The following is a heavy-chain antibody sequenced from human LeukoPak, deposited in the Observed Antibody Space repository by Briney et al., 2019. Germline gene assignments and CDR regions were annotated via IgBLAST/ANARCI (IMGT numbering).Heavy chain of an antibody. Sequence: SGGSLRLSCAASGFSFTTYGMHWVRQAPLKGLEWLAAISYDGRNQNYADSVKGRFTIFRDNSQNTLYLQMNSLRAKDTAVYYCAKANVLRFLEWLFFDYWGQGTLVTVSS. CDR1: GFSFTTYG. J-gene: IGHJ4*02. V-gene: IGHV3-30*18. D-gene: IGHD3-3*01. CDR3: AKANVLRFLEWLFFDY. CDR2: ISYDGRNQ.